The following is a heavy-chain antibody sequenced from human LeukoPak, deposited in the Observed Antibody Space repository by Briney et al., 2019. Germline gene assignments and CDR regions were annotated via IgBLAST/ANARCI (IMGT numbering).Heavy chain of an antibody. J-gene: IGHJ4*02. CDR3: ARGGAFPIAAAGEFDY. V-gene: IGHV4-59*01. D-gene: IGHD6-13*01. CDR2: IYYSGST. Sequence: SETLSLTCTVSGGSISSYYWGWIRQPPGKGLEWIGYIYYSGSTNYNPSLKSRVTISVDTSKNQFSLKLSSVTAADTAVYYCARGGAFPIAAAGEFDYWGQGTLVTVSS. CDR1: GGSISSYY.